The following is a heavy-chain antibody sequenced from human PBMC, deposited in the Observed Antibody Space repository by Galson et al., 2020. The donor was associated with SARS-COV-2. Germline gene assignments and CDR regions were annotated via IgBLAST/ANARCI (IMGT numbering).Heavy chain of an antibody. D-gene: IGHD3-22*01. CDR3: ARPDYYDSSGLDAFDI. J-gene: IGHJ3*02. V-gene: IGHV5-51*01. CDR1: GYSFTSYW. Sequence: KVSCKGSGYSFTSYWIGWVRQMPGKGLEWMGIIYPGDSDTRYSPSFQGQVTISADKSISTAYLQWSSLKASDTTMYYCARPDYYDSSGLDAFDIWGQGTMVTVSS. CDR2: IYPGDSDT.